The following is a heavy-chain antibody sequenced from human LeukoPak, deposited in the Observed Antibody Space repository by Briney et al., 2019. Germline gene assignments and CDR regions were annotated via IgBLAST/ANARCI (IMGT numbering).Heavy chain of an antibody. CDR2: INHSGST. D-gene: IGHD6-19*01. Sequence: SETLSLTCAVYGGSFSGYYWSWIRQPPGKGLEWIGEINHSGSTNYNPSLKSRVTTSVDTSKNQFSLKMTSVTAADTAVFYCARLFDKSVAGKYYFDYWGQGTLVTVSS. CDR3: ARLFDKSVAGKYYFDY. CDR1: GGSFSGYY. V-gene: IGHV4-34*01. J-gene: IGHJ4*02.